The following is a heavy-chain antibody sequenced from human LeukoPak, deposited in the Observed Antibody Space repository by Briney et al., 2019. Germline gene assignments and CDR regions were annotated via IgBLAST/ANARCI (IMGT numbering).Heavy chain of an antibody. V-gene: IGHV7-4-1*02. CDR1: GYTFTTYA. Sequence: VASVKVSFKASGYTFTTYAINWVRQAPGQGLEWMGWINTNTGNPTFAQGFTGRFVFSLDTSVSTAYLQISSLKAEDTAVYFCARGRGAVAGTGNTYYFDYWGQGTLATVSS. J-gene: IGHJ4*02. CDR2: INTNTGNP. D-gene: IGHD6-19*01. CDR3: ARGRGAVAGTGNTYYFDY.